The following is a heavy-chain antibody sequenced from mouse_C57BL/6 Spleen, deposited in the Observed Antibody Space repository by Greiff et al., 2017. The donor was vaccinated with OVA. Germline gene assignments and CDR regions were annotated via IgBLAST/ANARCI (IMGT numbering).Heavy chain of an antibody. CDR2: FYTGSGSI. V-gene: IGHV1-62-2*01. CDR1: GYTFTEYT. CDR3: ARYGYDSFFAY. D-gene: IGHD2-4*01. Sequence: QVQLQQPGAELVTPGASVKLSCKASGYTFTEYTIHWVKQRSGQGLEWIGWFYTGSGSIKYNEQFKDKATCTADKASSTVYMELSRWTSEDSAVDFCARYGYDSFFAYWGKGTLVTVSA. J-gene: IGHJ3*01.